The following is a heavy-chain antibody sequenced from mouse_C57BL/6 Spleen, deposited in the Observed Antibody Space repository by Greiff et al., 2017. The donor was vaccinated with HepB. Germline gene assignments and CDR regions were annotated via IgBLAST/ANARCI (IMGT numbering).Heavy chain of an antibody. CDR3: ARGVRRDYYAMDY. CDR2: IDHSDSGT. CDR1: GFTFTSYY. J-gene: IGHJ4*01. D-gene: IGHD2-14*01. Sequence: QVQLQQPGADLVKPGSSVKLSCKASGFTFTSYYMHWVSQRPVQGLEWIGNIDHSDSGTHYKHKLKDKAILTVDKTYSTAYMQLSSLTSEDSAVYYCARGVRRDYYAMDYWGQGTSVTVSS. V-gene: IGHV1-52*01.